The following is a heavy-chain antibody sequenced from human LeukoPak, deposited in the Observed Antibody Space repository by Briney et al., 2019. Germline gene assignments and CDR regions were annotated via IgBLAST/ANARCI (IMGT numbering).Heavy chain of an antibody. Sequence: PSETLSLTCTVSGGSISSYYWSWIRQPPGKGLEWIGEINHSGSTNYNPSLKSRVTISVDTSKNQFSLKLSSVTAADTAVYYCAREGYDSSGYSKKAPDYWGQGTLVTVSS. V-gene: IGHV4-34*01. D-gene: IGHD3-22*01. CDR3: AREGYDSSGYSKKAPDY. CDR1: GGSISSYY. J-gene: IGHJ4*02. CDR2: INHSGST.